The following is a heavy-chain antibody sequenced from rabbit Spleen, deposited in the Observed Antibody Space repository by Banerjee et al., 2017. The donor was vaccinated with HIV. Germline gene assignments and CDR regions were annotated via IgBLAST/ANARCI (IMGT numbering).Heavy chain of an antibody. CDR3: ARGSAAMTMVITGFYFNL. Sequence: QSLQESGGGLFQPGGSLALTCTASGFSFSDTDVMCWVRQAPGKGLQWIACINTATGKAVYASWAKGRFTISKTSSTTATLQLTSLTAADTATYFCARGSAAMTMVITGFYFNLWGQGTLVTVS. CDR2: INTATGKA. J-gene: IGHJ4*01. V-gene: IGHV1S40*01. D-gene: IGHD2-1*01. CDR1: GFSFSDTDV.